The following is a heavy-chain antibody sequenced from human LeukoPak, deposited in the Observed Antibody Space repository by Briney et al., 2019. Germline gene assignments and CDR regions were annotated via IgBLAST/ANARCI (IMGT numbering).Heavy chain of an antibody. CDR3: AKDVYGSGSYKGLDAFDI. CDR2: ISGSGGST. V-gene: IGHV3-23*01. Sequence: GGSLRLSCAASGFTFSSYAMSWVRQAPGKGLEWVSAISGSGGSTYYADSVKGRFTISRDNSKNTLYLQMNSLRAEDTAVYYCAKDVYGSGSYKGLDAFDIWGQGIMVTVSS. CDR1: GFTFSSYA. J-gene: IGHJ3*02. D-gene: IGHD3-10*01.